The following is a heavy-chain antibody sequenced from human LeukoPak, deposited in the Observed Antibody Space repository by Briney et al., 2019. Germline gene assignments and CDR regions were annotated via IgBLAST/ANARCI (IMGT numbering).Heavy chain of an antibody. V-gene: IGHV1-46*01. CDR2: INPSGGST. J-gene: IGHJ4*02. Sequence: GASVKVSCKPSGYTFTSYYMHWVRPAPGQGLEWMGIINPSGGSTSYAQKFQGRVTMTRDTSTSTVYMELSSLRSEDTAVYYCARERSSIAAQWYYFDYWGQGTLVTVSS. D-gene: IGHD6-6*01. CDR1: GYTFTSYY. CDR3: ARERSSIAAQWYYFDY.